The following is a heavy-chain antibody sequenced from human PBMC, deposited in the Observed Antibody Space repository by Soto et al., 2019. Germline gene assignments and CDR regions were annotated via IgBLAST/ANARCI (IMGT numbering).Heavy chain of an antibody. CDR2: ISYDGSNK. J-gene: IGHJ4*02. CDR3: AKDLVRVFWSGPKN. CDR1: GFTFSSYG. Sequence: QVQLVESGVGVVQPGRSLRLSCAASGFTFSSYGMHWVRQAPGKGLEWVAVISYDGSNKYYADSVKGRFTISRDNSKNTLYLQMNSLRAEDTAVYYCAKDLVRVFWSGPKNWGQGTLVTVSS. V-gene: IGHV3-30*18. D-gene: IGHD3-3*01.